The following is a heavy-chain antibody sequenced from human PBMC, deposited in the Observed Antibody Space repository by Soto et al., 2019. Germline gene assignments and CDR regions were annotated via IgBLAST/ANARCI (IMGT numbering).Heavy chain of an antibody. V-gene: IGHV4-31*03. CDR1: GGSISSGGYY. CDR3: ARVFPVAGTSALPDY. J-gene: IGHJ4*02. D-gene: IGHD6-19*01. Sequence: QVQLQESGPGLVKPSQTLSLTCTVSGGSISSGGYYWSWIRQHPGKGLEWIGYIYYSGSTYHNPSLKSRVTISVDTSKNQFSLKLSSVTAADTAVYYCARVFPVAGTSALPDYWGQGTLVTVSS. CDR2: IYYSGST.